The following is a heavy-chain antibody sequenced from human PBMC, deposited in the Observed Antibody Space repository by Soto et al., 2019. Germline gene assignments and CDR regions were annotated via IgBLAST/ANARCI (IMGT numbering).Heavy chain of an antibody. Sequence: ASVKVSCKASGYTFTSYGISWVRQAPGQGLEWMGWISAYNGNTNYAQKLQGRVTMTTDTSTSTAYMELRGLRSDDTAVYYCARIHDYGDYGSAFDIWGQGTMVTVSS. V-gene: IGHV1-18*01. CDR2: ISAYNGNT. CDR3: ARIHDYGDYGSAFDI. J-gene: IGHJ3*02. CDR1: GYTFTSYG. D-gene: IGHD4-17*01.